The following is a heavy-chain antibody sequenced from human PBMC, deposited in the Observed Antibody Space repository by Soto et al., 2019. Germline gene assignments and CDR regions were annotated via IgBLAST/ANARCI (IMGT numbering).Heavy chain of an antibody. V-gene: IGHV1-58*01. J-gene: IGHJ4*02. Sequence: ASAKVTCKSCGFSFASCAVRWARQARGQGLEWIGWIVIGRDKTDYAQKFQDRVTITRDMSTSTVYMEVSNLRSEDTAVYYWAGLVSGCADYWGQGTLLTV. CDR1: GFSFASCA. D-gene: IGHD6-19*01. CDR2: IVIGRDKT. CDR3: AGLVSGCADY.